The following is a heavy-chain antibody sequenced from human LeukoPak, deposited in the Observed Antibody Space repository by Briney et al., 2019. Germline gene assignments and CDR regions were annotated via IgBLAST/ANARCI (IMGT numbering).Heavy chain of an antibody. CDR1: GFTFSSYA. CDR3: TTDQNDYGDYVVGGTDAFDI. CDR2: ISGSGGST. Sequence: PGGSLRLSCAASGFTFSSYAMSWVRQAPGKGLEWVSAISGSGGSTYYADSVKGRFTISRDNSKNTLYLQMNSLKTEDTAVYYCTTDQNDYGDYVVGGTDAFDIWGQGTMVTVSS. D-gene: IGHD4-17*01. V-gene: IGHV3-23*01. J-gene: IGHJ3*02.